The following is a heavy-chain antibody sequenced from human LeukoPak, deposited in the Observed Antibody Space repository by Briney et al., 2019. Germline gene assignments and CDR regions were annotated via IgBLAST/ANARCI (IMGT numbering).Heavy chain of an antibody. CDR2: IKQDGSEK. Sequence: GGSLRLSCAVSGFTFTSSWMSWVRKAQGPGLEWVANIKQDGSEKYYVDSVKGRFTISRDNAKNSLDLQMNSLRVEDTAVYYCAKGLRWNDYWGQGTLVTVSS. J-gene: IGHJ4*02. D-gene: IGHD4-23*01. CDR1: GFTFTSSW. CDR3: AKGLRWNDY. V-gene: IGHV3-7*01.